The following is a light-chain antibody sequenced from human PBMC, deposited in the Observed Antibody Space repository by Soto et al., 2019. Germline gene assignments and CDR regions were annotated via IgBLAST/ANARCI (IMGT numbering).Light chain of an antibody. CDR1: QSISSY. V-gene: IGKV1-39*01. Sequence: DIQITQSPSSLSSSVLERFTITCRASQSISSYLNWYQQKPGKAPKLLIYAASSLQSGVPSRFSGSGSGTDFTLTISSLQPDDFATYYCQQYNSYPRTFGQGTKVDIK. CDR3: QQYNSYPRT. CDR2: AAS. J-gene: IGKJ1*01.